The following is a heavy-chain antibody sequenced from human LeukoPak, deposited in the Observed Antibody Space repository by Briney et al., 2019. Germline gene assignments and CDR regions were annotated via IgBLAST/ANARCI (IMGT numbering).Heavy chain of an antibody. CDR1: GFAFSSYW. Sequence: GGSLRLSCAASGFAFSSYWMHLVRQAPGKGLGWVSCIISDGSSTSYADSVKGRFTISRDNAKNTLYLQMNSLRAEDTAVYYCAKVIAAAGGWGQGTLVTVSS. D-gene: IGHD6-13*01. CDR2: IISDGSST. CDR3: AKVIAAAGG. J-gene: IGHJ4*02. V-gene: IGHV3-74*01.